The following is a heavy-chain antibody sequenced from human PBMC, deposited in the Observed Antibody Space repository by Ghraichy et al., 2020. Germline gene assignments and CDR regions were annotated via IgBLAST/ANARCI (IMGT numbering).Heavy chain of an antibody. D-gene: IGHD3-9*01. CDR2: IYYSGST. Sequence: SETLSLTCTVSGGSISSSSYYWGWIRQPPGKGLEWIGSIYYSGSTYYNPSLKSRVTISVDTSKNQFSLKLSSVTAADTAVYYCARLSPLYYDILTGYLGDFDYWGQGTLVTVSS. CDR3: ARLSPLYYDILTGYLGDFDY. CDR1: GGSISSSSYY. V-gene: IGHV4-39*01. J-gene: IGHJ4*02.